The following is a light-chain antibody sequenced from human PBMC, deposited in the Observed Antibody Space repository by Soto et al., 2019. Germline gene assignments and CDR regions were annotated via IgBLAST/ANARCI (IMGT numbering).Light chain of an antibody. CDR3: FSYTGSSIYVV. CDR1: SSDVGSYNL. V-gene: IGLV2-23*01. Sequence: QSALTQPASVSGSPGQSITISCTGTSSDVGSYNLVSWYQQHPGKAPKLMIYEGSKRPSGVSNRFSGSKSGNTASLTISGLQAEDEADYYCFSYTGSSIYVVFGGGTKLTVL. CDR2: EGS. J-gene: IGLJ2*01.